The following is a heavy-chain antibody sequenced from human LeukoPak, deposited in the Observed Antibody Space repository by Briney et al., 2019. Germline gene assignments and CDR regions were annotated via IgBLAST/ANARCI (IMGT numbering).Heavy chain of an antibody. Sequence: GGSLRLSCAASGFTFSSYWMHWVRQAPGKGLEWVSVIYSGGSTYYADSVKGRFTISRDNSKNTLYLQMNSLRAEDTAVYYCARDRGDSAFDIWGQGTMVTVSS. CDR3: ARDRGDSAFDI. J-gene: IGHJ3*02. CDR1: GFTFSSYW. D-gene: IGHD3-10*01. CDR2: IYSGGST. V-gene: IGHV3-53*01.